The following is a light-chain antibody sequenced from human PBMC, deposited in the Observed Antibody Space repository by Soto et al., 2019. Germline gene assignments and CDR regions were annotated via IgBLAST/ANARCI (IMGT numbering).Light chain of an antibody. V-gene: IGKV2D-29*01. CDR3: MQSIQLPRT. CDR2: EVS. J-gene: IGKJ1*01. CDR1: QSLLHSDGKTY. Sequence: DIVMTQTPLSLSVTPGQPASISCKSSQSLLHSDGKTYLYWYLQRSGQPPQLLIHEVSNRFSGVPDRFSGSGSGTDFTLEISRVGAEDVGIYYCMQSIQLPRTFGQGTKVEIK.